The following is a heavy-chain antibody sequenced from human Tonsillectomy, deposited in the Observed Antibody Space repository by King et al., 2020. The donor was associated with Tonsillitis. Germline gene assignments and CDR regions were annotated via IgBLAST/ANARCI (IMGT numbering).Heavy chain of an antibody. Sequence: VQLVESGGGLVKPGGSLRLSCAASGFTFSYYSMNWVRQAPGKGLEWVSSISSSSIYIYYADSVKGRFTISRDNAKNSLYLQMNSLRAEDTAVYYCARVYYDSSGYYYFNHWGQGTLVTVSS. CDR3: ARVYYDSSGYYYFNH. V-gene: IGHV3-21*01. J-gene: IGHJ4*02. CDR1: GFTFSYYS. D-gene: IGHD3-22*01. CDR2: ISSSSIYI.